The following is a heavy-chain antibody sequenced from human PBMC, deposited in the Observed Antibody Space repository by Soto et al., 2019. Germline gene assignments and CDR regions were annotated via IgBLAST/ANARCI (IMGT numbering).Heavy chain of an antibody. Sequence: QVQLQESGPGLVKSSETLSLTCTVSGGSIGLYYWHWIRQPAGKGLEWIGRIYYTGDTYFSPSLKSRLTISIDTSKNQFSLKLSSVTAADTAMYYCARARLRAVYAFDFWGQGTMVTVSS. CDR3: ARARLRAVYAFDF. V-gene: IGHV4-59*06. CDR1: GGSIGLYY. CDR2: IYYTGDT. D-gene: IGHD4-17*01. J-gene: IGHJ3*01.